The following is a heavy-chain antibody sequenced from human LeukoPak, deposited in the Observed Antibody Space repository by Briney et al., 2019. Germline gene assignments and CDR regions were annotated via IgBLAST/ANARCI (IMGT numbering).Heavy chain of an antibody. CDR2: ISSSGDNT. J-gene: IGHJ4*02. V-gene: IGHV3-23*01. CDR3: ARRGWLVNFDY. CDR1: GFTFSNNA. Sequence: GGSLRLSCAASGFTFSNNAMSWVRQAPGKGLEWVSRISSSGDNTHYADSVKGRFTISRDNSKDTLYLQMNTLRAEDTAIYYCARRGWLVNFDYWGQGTLVTVSS. D-gene: IGHD6-19*01.